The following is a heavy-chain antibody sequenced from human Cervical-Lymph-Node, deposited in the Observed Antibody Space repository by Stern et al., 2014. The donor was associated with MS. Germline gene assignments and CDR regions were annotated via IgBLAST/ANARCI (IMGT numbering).Heavy chain of an antibody. D-gene: IGHD2-2*01. CDR3: ARSREIYCSSTSCYAYYYYYGMDV. J-gene: IGHJ6*02. CDR1: GGSFSGSY. CDR2: INHSGST. V-gene: IGHV4-34*01. Sequence: QVQLQQWGAGLLKPSETLSLTCAVYGGSFSGSYWSWIRQPPGKGLEWIGEINHSGSTNYNPSLKSRVTISVDTSKNQFSLKLSSVTAADTAVYYCARSREIYCSSTSCYAYYYYYGMDVWGQGTTVTVSS.